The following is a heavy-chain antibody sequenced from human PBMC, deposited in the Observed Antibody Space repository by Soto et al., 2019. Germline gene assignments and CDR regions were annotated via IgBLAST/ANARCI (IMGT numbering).Heavy chain of an antibody. CDR2: IIPIFGTA. D-gene: IGHD3-22*01. CDR1: GGTFSSYA. V-gene: IGHV1-69*12. J-gene: IGHJ4*02. CDR3: ARDGYYYDSSGYYYYFDY. Sequence: QVQLVQSGAEVKKPGSSVKVSCKASGGTFSSYAISWVRQAPGQGLEWMGGIIPIFGTANCAQKFQGRVTITADESTSTAYMELSSLRSEDTAVYYCARDGYYYDSSGYYYYFDYWGQGTLVTVSS.